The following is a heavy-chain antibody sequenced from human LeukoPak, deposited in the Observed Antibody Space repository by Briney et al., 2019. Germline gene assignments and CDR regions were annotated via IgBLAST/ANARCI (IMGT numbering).Heavy chain of an antibody. D-gene: IGHD4-23*01. CDR2: IYPGESDT. Sequence: GAALQISCKGSGTHFTSNWVAWGRQVPGKGVEWMGIIYPGESDTRYSPSCQGQVTISPDKSISPTYLQWSSLKASDTAMYYCAKEGTTVVRRGYGMDVWGQGTSVTVSS. V-gene: IGHV5-51*01. J-gene: IGHJ6*02. CDR1: GTHFTSNW. CDR3: AKEGTTVVRRGYGMDV.